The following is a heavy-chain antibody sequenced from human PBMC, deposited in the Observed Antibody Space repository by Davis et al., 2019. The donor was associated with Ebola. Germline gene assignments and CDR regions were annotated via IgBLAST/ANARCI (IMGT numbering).Heavy chain of an antibody. D-gene: IGHD1-26*01. CDR2: ISSSSSYI. J-gene: IGHJ4*02. V-gene: IGHV3-21*01. CDR3: ARGWWELDPFDY. CDR1: KFTLSSYW. Sequence: PGGSLRLSCAASKFTLSSYWMSWVRQAPRKELEWVSSISSSSSYIYYADSVKGRFTISRDNAKNSLYLQMNSLRAEDTAVYYCARGWWELDPFDYWGQGTLVTVSS.